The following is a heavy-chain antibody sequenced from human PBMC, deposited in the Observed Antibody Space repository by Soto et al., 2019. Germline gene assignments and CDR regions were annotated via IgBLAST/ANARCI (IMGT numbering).Heavy chain of an antibody. Sequence: GGSLRLSCAASGFTFSSYWMHWVRQAPGKGLVWVSRINSDGSSTSYADSVKGRFTISRDNAKNTLYLQMNSLRAEDTAVYYCARAQPDTAYDYSCDYWGQGTLGTLSA. V-gene: IGHV3-74*01. CDR3: ARAQPDTAYDYSCDY. CDR1: GFTFSSYW. J-gene: IGHJ4*02. CDR2: INSDGSST. D-gene: IGHD5-18*01.